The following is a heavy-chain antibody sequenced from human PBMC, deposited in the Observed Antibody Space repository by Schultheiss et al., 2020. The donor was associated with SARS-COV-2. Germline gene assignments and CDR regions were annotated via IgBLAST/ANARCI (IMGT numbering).Heavy chain of an antibody. V-gene: IGHV3-30*07. CDR2: ISYDGSNK. CDR3: AKEWELHLSY. CDR1: GFTFSSYA. D-gene: IGHD1-26*01. J-gene: IGHJ4*02. Sequence: GVSLRLSCAASGFTFSSYAMHWVRQAPGKGLEWVAVISYDGSNKYYADSVKGRFTISRDNSKNTLYLQMNSLRAEDTAVYYCAKEWELHLSYWGQGTLVTVSS.